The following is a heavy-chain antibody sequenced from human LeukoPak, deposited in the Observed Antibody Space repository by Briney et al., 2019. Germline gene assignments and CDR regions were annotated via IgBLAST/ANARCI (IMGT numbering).Heavy chain of an antibody. D-gene: IGHD3-9*01. CDR1: GGSFSGYY. Sequence: SETLSLTCAVYGGSFSGYYWSWIRQPPGKGLEWIGYIYYSGSTNYNPSLKSRVTISVDTSKNQFSLKLSSVTAAGTAVYYCARDRNYDILTGYDYWGQGTLVTVSS. V-gene: IGHV4-59*01. CDR3: ARDRNYDILTGYDY. CDR2: IYYSGST. J-gene: IGHJ4*02.